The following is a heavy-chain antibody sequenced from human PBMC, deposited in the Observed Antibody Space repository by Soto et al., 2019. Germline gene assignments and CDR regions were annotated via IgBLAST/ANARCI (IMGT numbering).Heavy chain of an antibody. V-gene: IGHV3-23*01. CDR2: ISGSGGST. Sequence: VGSLRLSGAASGFTFSTFAMSWVRQAPGKGLEWVSSISGSGGSTYYADPVKGRFTISRDNSKNTLYLQMNSLRAEDTAVYYCAKTPLAGQYYFDYWGQGTLVTVSS. D-gene: IGHD6-19*01. CDR3: AKTPLAGQYYFDY. CDR1: GFTFSTFA. J-gene: IGHJ4*02.